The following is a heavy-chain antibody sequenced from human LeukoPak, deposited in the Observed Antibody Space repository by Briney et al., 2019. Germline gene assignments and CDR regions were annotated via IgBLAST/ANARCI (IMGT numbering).Heavy chain of an antibody. CDR2: IYTSGST. J-gene: IGHJ6*02. CDR1: GGSISSYY. D-gene: IGHD3-3*02. V-gene: IGHV4-4*07. CDR3: ARDPSRHFYYGMDV. Sequence: PSVTLSLTCTVSGGSISSYYWSWIRQPAGKGLELIGRIYTSGSTNYNPSLKSRVTMSVDTSKNQFSLKLSSVTAADTAVYYCARDPSRHFYYGMDVWGQGTTVTVSS.